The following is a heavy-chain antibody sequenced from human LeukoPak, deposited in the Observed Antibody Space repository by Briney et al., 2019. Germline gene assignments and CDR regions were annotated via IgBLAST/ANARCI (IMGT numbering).Heavy chain of an antibody. J-gene: IGHJ5*02. Sequence: GASVKVSCKASGGTFSSYAISWVRQAPGQGLEWMGGIIPIFGTANYAQKLQGRVTITADESTSTAYMELSGLRSEDTAVYYCARVPSSSYDSNGYSASGQGTPVTVS. CDR1: GGTFSSYA. D-gene: IGHD3-22*01. CDR3: ARVPSSSYDSNGYSA. CDR2: IIPIFGTA. V-gene: IGHV1-69*13.